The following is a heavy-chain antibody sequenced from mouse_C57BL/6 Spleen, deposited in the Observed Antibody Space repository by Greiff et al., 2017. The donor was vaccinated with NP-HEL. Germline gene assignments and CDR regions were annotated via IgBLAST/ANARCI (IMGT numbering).Heavy chain of an antibody. Sequence: QVQLQQSGAELVRPGTSVKVSCKASGYAFTNYLIEWVKQRPGQGLEWIGVINPGSGGTNYNEKLKGKATLTEDKSSSTAYMQLSRLTSEDSAVYFCAKTGTRYFDVWGTGTTVTVSS. J-gene: IGHJ1*03. V-gene: IGHV1-54*01. CDR1: GYAFTNYL. CDR3: AKTGTRYFDV. D-gene: IGHD4-1*01. CDR2: INPGSGGT.